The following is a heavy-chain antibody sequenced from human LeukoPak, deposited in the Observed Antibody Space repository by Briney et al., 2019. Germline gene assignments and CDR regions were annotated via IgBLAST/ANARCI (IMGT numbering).Heavy chain of an antibody. V-gene: IGHV3-7*03. CDR1: GFPFSTYW. CDR3: AQRMDPNYYYYGMDV. Sequence: GGSLRLSCAASGFPFSTYWITWVRQAPGKGLEWVANIKNDGSEKYYVDSVKGRFTISRDNSKNTLYLQMNSLRAEDTAVYFCAQRMDPNYYYYGMDVWGQGTTVTVSS. CDR2: IKNDGSEK. D-gene: IGHD3/OR15-3a*01. J-gene: IGHJ6*02.